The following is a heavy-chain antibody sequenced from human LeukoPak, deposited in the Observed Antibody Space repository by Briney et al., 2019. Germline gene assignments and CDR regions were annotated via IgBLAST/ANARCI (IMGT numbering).Heavy chain of an antibody. CDR1: GYTFTSYD. Sequence: ASVNVSRKASGYTFTSYDINWVRQGPGQGLERKGLMSPNSGNTGNAQKFQGRVTMTRNTYISTAYMELSSLGSEDTAVYYCARTYGRDGYNYNYWGQGTLVTVSS. V-gene: IGHV1-8*01. CDR2: MSPNSGNT. CDR3: ARTYGRDGYNYNY. D-gene: IGHD5-24*01. J-gene: IGHJ4*02.